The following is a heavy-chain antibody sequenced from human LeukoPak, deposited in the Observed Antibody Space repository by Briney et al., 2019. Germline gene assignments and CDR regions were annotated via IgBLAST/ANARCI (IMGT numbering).Heavy chain of an antibody. V-gene: IGHV1-18*01. Sequence: GASVKVSCKASGYTFTSYGISWVRQAPGQGLEWMGWISAYNGNTNYAQKLQGRVTMTTDTSASTAYMELRSLRSDDTAVYYCARDAPLIVGAAATKVWGQGTLVTVSS. CDR2: ISAYNGNT. D-gene: IGHD6-13*01. CDR1: GYTFTSYG. J-gene: IGHJ4*02. CDR3: ARDAPLIVGAAATKV.